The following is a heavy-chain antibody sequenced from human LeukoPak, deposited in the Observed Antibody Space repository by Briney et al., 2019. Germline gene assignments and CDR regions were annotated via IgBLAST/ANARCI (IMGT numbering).Heavy chain of an antibody. V-gene: IGHV1-8*01. CDR3: ARGVRARGYYFDY. Sequence: ASVKVSCKASGYTFTSNDINWVRQATGQGLEWMGWMNPNSGNTGYAQKFQGRVTMTRNTSISTAYMELSSLRSEDTAVYYCARGVRARGYYFDYWGQGIPVTVSS. CDR1: GYTFTSND. J-gene: IGHJ4*02. CDR2: MNPNSGNT.